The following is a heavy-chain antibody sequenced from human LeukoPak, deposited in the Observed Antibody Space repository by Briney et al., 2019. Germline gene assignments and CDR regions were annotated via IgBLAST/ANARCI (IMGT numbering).Heavy chain of an antibody. CDR2: IIPIFGTA. CDR1: GGTFSSYA. CDR3: ARPSGAANWEYYFDY. J-gene: IGHJ4*02. Sequence: SVTVSCKASGGTFSSYAISWVRQAPGQGLEWMGGIIPIFGTANYAQKFQGRVTITADESTSTAYMELSSLRSEDTAVYYCARPSGAANWEYYFDYWGQGTLVTVSS. V-gene: IGHV1-69*13. D-gene: IGHD7-27*01.